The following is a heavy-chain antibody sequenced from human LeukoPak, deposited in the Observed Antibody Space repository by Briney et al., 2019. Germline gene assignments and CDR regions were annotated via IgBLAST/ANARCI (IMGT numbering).Heavy chain of an antibody. CDR2: ISANDGRT. J-gene: IGHJ4*02. V-gene: IGHV3-23*01. D-gene: IGHD3-10*01. CDR3: ARDGSGTLLWFGEFHY. CDR1: GFTFRNYG. Sequence: GGSLRLSCAASGFTFRNYGMSWVRQAPGKGLEWVSSISANDGRTYYADSVKGRFTISRDNSKNTLYLQMNNLRVEDMAVYYCARDGSGTLLWFGEFHYWGQGTLVTVSS.